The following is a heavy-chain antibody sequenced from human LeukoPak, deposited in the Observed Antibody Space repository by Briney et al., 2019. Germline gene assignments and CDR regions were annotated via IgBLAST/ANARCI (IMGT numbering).Heavy chain of an antibody. J-gene: IGHJ4*01. D-gene: IGHD4-17*01. CDR3: AKSPTVTRGLDC. V-gene: IGHV3-23*01. CDR1: GFTFSSYA. CDR2: ISGSGGST. Sequence: GGSLRLSCAASGFTFSSYAMSWIRQAPGKGLEWVSVISGSGGSTYYGDSVKGRFTISRDNSKNTLYLQMNSLRAEDTAVYYCAKSPTVTRGLDCWGHGTLVTVSS.